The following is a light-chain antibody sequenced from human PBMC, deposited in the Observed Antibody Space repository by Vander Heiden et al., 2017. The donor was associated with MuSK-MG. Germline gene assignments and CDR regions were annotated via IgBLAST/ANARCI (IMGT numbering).Light chain of an antibody. Sequence: DIVMTQSPDSLAVSLGERATINCKSSQSVLYSSNNKNYLAWYQQKPGQPPKLLIYWASTRESGVPDRFSGSGSGTDFTLTISSLQAEDVAVYYCQQDDNPPFTFGHGTKVHIK. CDR3: QQDDNPPFT. V-gene: IGKV4-1*01. J-gene: IGKJ3*01. CDR1: QSVLYSSNNKNY. CDR2: WAS.